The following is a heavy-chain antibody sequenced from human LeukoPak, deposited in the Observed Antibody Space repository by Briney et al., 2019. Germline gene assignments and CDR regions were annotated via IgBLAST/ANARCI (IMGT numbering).Heavy chain of an antibody. CDR2: ITPYNGSP. J-gene: IGHJ4*02. D-gene: IGHD4-17*01. V-gene: IGHV1-18*01. Sequence: GASVKVSCKASGYTFTTAGITWVRQAPGQGLEWLGWITPYNGSPTYAQRLQGRVTLTTDTSTTTAYMELRSLTSDDTAIYYCARGGDGDYDYWGQGTLVTVYS. CDR3: ARGGDGDYDY. CDR1: GYTFTTAG.